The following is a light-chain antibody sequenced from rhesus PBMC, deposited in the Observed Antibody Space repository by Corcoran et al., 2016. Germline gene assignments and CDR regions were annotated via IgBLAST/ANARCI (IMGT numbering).Light chain of an antibody. V-gene: IGKV3-42*01. CDR3: QQDYIWPLT. Sequence: DIVMTQSPATLSLSLGERATLSCRASQSVSSNLAWYQQKPGQAPKLLIYGASSRATGIPDRVSGSGYGTEFTLTISSLEPGDVGVYYCQQDYIWPLTFGGGTKVELK. CDR2: GAS. CDR1: QSVSSN. J-gene: IGKJ4*01.